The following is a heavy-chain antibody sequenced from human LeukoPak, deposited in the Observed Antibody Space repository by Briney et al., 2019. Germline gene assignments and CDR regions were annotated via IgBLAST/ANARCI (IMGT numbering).Heavy chain of an antibody. D-gene: IGHD3-10*01. CDR2: INPKSGAA. CDR1: GYTFTDYF. J-gene: IGHJ4*02. CDR3: ARDGPSVFDY. Sequence: ASVKVSCKASGYTFTDYFIHWVRQAPGQGLEWMAWINPKSGAARYTQIFQDRVTITRDTSIGTVYMELSRLSSDDTAIYYCARDGPSVFDYWGQGTLVTVSS. V-gene: IGHV1-2*02.